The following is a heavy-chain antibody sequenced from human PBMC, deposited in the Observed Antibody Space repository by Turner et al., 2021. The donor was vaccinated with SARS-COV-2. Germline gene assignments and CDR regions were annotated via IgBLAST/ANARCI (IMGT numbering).Heavy chain of an antibody. Sequence: QVQLVQSGAEVKKPGSSVKVSCKASGGTFSSYAISWVRQAPGQGLEWMGVIIPICDTTNYAQKFQGRVTITADKSTSTAYMELSGLRSEDTAVYYCARDRDYDSSGYWEQSWGQGTLVTVSS. D-gene: IGHD3-22*01. J-gene: IGHJ4*02. CDR2: IIPICDTT. CDR1: GGTFSSYA. CDR3: ARDRDYDSSGYWEQS. V-gene: IGHV1-69*06.